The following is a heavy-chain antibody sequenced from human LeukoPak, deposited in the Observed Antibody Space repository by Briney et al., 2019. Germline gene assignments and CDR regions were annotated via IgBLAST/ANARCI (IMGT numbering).Heavy chain of an antibody. CDR3: ARGPAMVRGVIITMLDY. J-gene: IGHJ4*02. D-gene: IGHD3-10*01. CDR2: IIPIFGTA. CDR1: GGTFSSYA. Sequence: SVKVSCKASGGTFSSYAISWVRQAPGQGLEWMGGIIPIFGTANYAQKFQGRVTITTDESTSTAYMELSSLRSEDTAVYYCARGPAMVRGVIITMLDYWGQGTPVTVSS. V-gene: IGHV1-69*05.